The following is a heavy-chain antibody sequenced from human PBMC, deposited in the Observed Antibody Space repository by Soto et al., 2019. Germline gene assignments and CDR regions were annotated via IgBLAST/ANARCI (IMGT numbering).Heavy chain of an antibody. J-gene: IGHJ6*02. V-gene: IGHV3-48*03. D-gene: IGHD6-19*01. Sequence: PGGSLRLSCAASGFTFSSYEMNWVRQAPGKGLEWVSYISSSGSTIYYADSVKGRFTISRDNAKNSLYLQMNSLRAEDTAVYYCARHSSGWPLYSYGMDVWGQGTTVTVSS. CDR3: ARHSSGWPLYSYGMDV. CDR1: GFTFSSYE. CDR2: ISSSGSTI.